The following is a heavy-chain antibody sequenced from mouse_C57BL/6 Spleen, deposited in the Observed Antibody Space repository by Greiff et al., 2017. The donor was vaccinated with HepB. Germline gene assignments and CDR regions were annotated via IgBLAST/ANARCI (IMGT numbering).Heavy chain of an antibody. J-gene: IGHJ3*01. V-gene: IGHV1-81*01. CDR1: GYTFTSYG. CDR3: ARYYGSSSQGFAY. Sequence: QVQLKQSGAELARPGASVKLSCKASGYTFTSYGISWVKQRTGQGLEWIGEIYPRSGNTYYNEKFKGKATLTADKSSSTAYMELRSLTSEDSAVYFCARYYGSSSQGFAYWGQGTLVTVSA. D-gene: IGHD1-1*01. CDR2: IYPRSGNT.